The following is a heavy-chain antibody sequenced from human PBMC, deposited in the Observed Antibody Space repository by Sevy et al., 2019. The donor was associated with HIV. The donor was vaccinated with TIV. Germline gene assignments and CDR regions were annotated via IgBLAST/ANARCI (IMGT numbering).Heavy chain of an antibody. CDR2: VGPAGDP. J-gene: IGHJ6*02. CDR1: GFTFSSYD. CDR3: ARSGGYSDYGMDV. V-gene: IGHV3-13*05. Sequence: VGSLRLSCVASGFTFSSYDMHWVRQVTGKGLEWVSGVGPAGDPFYPGSVKGRFTISRENAKNSFYLQMNSLRAGDTAVYYCARSGGYSDYGMDVWGQGTTVTVSS. D-gene: IGHD5-12*01.